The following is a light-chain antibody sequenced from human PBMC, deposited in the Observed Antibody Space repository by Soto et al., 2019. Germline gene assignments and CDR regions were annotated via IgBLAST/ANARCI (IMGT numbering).Light chain of an antibody. V-gene: IGLV2-14*03. CDR3: CSYSGSNTIVV. CDR2: DVN. Sequence: QSALTQPASVSGSPGQSITISCTGTSSDVGGYNFVSWYQQHPGKAPRLMIFDVNNRPSGVSTRFSGSKSGNTASLTISGLQAEDEADIYCCSYSGSNTIVVFGGGTKLTVL. J-gene: IGLJ2*01. CDR1: SSDVGGYNF.